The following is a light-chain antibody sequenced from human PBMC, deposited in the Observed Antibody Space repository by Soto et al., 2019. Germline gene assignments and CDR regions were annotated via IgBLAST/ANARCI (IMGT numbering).Light chain of an antibody. V-gene: IGKV3-11*01. CDR1: QSVTNY. Sequence: EIVLTQSPATLSLSPGERATLSCRASQSVTNYLAWYQQKPGQAPRLLIYDASNRATGIPARFSGSGFGTDFTLTISSLEPEDFSIYYCQQRTKFGRGTRLEIK. CDR2: DAS. J-gene: IGKJ5*01. CDR3: QQRTK.